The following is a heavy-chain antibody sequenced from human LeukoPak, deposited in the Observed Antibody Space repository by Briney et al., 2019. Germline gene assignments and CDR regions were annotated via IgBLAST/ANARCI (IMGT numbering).Heavy chain of an antibody. J-gene: IGHJ6*03. CDR1: GGSISSYY. D-gene: IGHD5-18*01. Sequence: PSQTLSLTCTVSGGSISSYYWSWIRQPAGTALEWIGRIYTSGTITYNPSLKSRVTMSVDTSKNQFSLKLSSVTAADTAVYYCARVRSGYSYGYGYYYMDVWGKGTTVTVSS. CDR2: IYTSGTI. CDR3: ARVRSGYSYGYGYYYMDV. V-gene: IGHV4-4*07.